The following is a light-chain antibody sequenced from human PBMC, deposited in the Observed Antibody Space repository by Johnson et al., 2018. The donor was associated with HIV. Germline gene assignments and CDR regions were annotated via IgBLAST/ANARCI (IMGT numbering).Light chain of an antibody. Sequence: HSVLTQPPSVSAAQGQNVTISCSGSSSNIGNNYVSWYQQLPGTAPKLLIYDNNKRPSGIRDRFSGSKSGTSATLGITGLQTGDEADYYCGTWDSSLSYNYVFGTGTKVTVL. CDR2: DNN. CDR3: GTWDSSLSYNYV. CDR1: SSNIGNNY. V-gene: IGLV1-51*01. J-gene: IGLJ1*01.